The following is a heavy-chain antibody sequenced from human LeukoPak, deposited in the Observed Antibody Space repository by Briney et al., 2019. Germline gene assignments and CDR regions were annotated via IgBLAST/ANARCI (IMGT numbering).Heavy chain of an antibody. J-gene: IGHJ6*02. CDR2: ISYDGSTK. Sequence: PGGSLRLSCAASGFTFSSSAMHWVRQAPGKGLEWVALISYDGSTKYYIDSVKGLFTISRDNSKNTLYLQMNSLRAEDTAVYYCARDIYQITMLRGADTYHYYVMDVWGQGTTVTVSS. CDR3: ARDIYQITMLRGADTYHYYVMDV. V-gene: IGHV3-30-3*01. CDR1: GFTFSSSA. D-gene: IGHD3-10*01.